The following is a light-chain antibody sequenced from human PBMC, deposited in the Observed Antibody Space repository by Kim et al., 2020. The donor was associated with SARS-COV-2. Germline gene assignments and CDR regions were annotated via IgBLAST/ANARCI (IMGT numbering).Light chain of an antibody. Sequence: ELTQPPSASGTPGQRVTISCSGSSSNIGSNTVNWYQQLPGTAPKLLIYGNNQRPSGVPDRFSGSKSGSSASLAISGLQSEDEARYYCATWDDSLIGPVFGGGTQLTVL. CDR1: SSNIGSNT. V-gene: IGLV1-44*01. CDR3: ATWDDSLIGPV. CDR2: GNN. J-gene: IGLJ3*02.